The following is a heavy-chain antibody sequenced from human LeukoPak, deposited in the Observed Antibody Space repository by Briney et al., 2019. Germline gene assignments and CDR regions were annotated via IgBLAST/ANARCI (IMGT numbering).Heavy chain of an antibody. CDR2: IRSKGDGGTT. J-gene: IGHJ1*01. V-gene: IGHV3-49*03. CDR1: GFTFGNYA. D-gene: IGHD3-16*02. Sequence: GSLKLSCTASGFTFGNYAMSWFRQAPGKGLEWIGSIRSKGDGGTTEYAASVKGRFVISREDSKSIAYLQMDSLESEDTAVYYCARGGYQFEHWGQGTLVTVSS. CDR3: ARGGYQFEH.